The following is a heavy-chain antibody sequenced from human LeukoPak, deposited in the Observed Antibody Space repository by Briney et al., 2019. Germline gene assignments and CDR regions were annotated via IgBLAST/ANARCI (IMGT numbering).Heavy chain of an antibody. J-gene: IGHJ6*03. Sequence: SETLSLTCTVSGGSISSSSYYWAWIRQPPGKGLEWIGTIYYSGSTYYNASLKSRVTISVDTSKNQFSLKLSSVTAADTAVYYCARVGDYPFRYYYYYMDVWGKGTTVTVSS. V-gene: IGHV4-39*01. CDR3: ARVGDYPFRYYYYYMDV. CDR1: GGSISSSSYY. D-gene: IGHD4-17*01. CDR2: IYYSGST.